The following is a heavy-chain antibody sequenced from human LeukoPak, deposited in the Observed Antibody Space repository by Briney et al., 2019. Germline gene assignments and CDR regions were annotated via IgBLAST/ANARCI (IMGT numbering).Heavy chain of an antibody. CDR2: ISSSSSYI. D-gene: IGHD3-22*01. V-gene: IGHV3-21*01. Sequence: GGSLRLSCAASGFTFSSYSMNWVRQAPGKGLEWVSSISSSSSYIYYADSVKGRFTISRDNAKNSLYLQMNSLRAEDTAVYYCVRDLYRIVVVPHYFDYWGQGTLVTVSS. J-gene: IGHJ4*02. CDR3: VRDLYRIVVVPHYFDY. CDR1: GFTFSSYS.